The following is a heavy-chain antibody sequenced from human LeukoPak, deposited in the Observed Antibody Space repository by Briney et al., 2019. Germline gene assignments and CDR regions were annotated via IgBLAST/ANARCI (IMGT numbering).Heavy chain of an antibody. J-gene: IGHJ4*02. Sequence: ASVKVSCKVSGYTLTELSVHWVRQAPGKGLEWMGGFDPEDGETIYAQKFQGRVTMTEDTSTDTAYMELSSLRSEDTAVYYCATDVRCSSTSCYSNYFDYWGQGTLVTVSS. CDR3: ATDVRCSSTSCYSNYFDY. V-gene: IGHV1-24*01. D-gene: IGHD2-2*02. CDR2: FDPEDGET. CDR1: GYTLTELS.